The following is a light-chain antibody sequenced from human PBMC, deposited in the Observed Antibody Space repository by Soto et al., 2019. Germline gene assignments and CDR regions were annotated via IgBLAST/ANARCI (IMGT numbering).Light chain of an antibody. Sequence: QSALTQPASGSGSPGQSITISCTGTGSDVGGYNYVSWYQHHPGKAPKLIIFDVSNRPSGVSNPFSGSKSGNTASLTISALQPEDEADYYCSSYTTSNTRQIVFGTGTRSPS. CDR1: GSDVGGYNY. J-gene: IGLJ1*01. V-gene: IGLV2-14*03. CDR2: DVS. CDR3: SSYTTSNTRQIV.